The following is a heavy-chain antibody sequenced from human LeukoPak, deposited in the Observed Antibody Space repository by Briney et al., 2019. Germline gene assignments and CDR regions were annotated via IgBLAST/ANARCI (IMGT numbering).Heavy chain of an antibody. D-gene: IGHD5-18*01. Sequence: SGGSLRLSCAVSGLTFSRYAMSWVRQAPGKGLEWVSAISESGSGTYYADSVKGRLTISRDNSKDTLSLQMNSLRAEDTAVYYCAKDIAQGYTFGSIEQDYWGQGTLVTVSS. CDR2: ISESGSGT. V-gene: IGHV3-23*01. CDR1: GLTFSRYA. CDR3: AKDIAQGYTFGSIEQDY. J-gene: IGHJ4*02.